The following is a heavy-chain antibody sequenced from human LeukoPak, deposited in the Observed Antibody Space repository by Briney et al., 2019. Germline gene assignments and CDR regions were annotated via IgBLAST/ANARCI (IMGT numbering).Heavy chain of an antibody. CDR2: IYYSGST. V-gene: IGHV4-61*01. Sequence: SETVSLTCTLSGGSISVSGASVSNSNYWSWIRQPPGKGLEGIGYIYYSGSTDYNPSLKSRVTISVDTSKNQFSLKLSSVTAADTAVYYCARSHSVWTSFDYWGQGTLVTVST. J-gene: IGHJ4*02. CDR3: ARSHSVWTSFDY. CDR1: GGSISVSGASVSNSNY. D-gene: IGHD3/OR15-3a*01.